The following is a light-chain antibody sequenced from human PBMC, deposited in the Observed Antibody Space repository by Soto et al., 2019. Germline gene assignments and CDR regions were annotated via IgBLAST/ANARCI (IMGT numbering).Light chain of an antibody. CDR3: SSYAGTNNRYV. J-gene: IGLJ1*01. V-gene: IGLV2-8*01. Sequence: QSALTQPPSASGSPGQSVTISCTGTGSDIGGYNFVSWYQHHPGKAPKLIIYDVNKRPSGVPDRFSGSKSGNTASLTVSGLQADDEADYYCSSYAGTNNRYVFGTGTKLTVL. CDR2: DVN. CDR1: GSDIGGYNF.